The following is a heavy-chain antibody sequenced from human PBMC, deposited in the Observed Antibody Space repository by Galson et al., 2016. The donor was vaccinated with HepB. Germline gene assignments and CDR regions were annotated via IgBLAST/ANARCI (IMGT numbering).Heavy chain of an antibody. J-gene: IGHJ4*02. CDR3: ARRLTQDSKIGDIDY. D-gene: IGHD3-16*01. CDR1: GYSFTDYW. V-gene: IGHV5-51*01. CDR2: IYPGDSHT. Sequence: QSGAEVKKPGESLRISCKGSGYSFTDYWIGWVRQMPGKGLEWMGIIYPGDSHTRYSPSFQGQVTISADKSISTAYLQWSSLKASDTAIYYCARRLTQDSKIGDIDYWGQGTLVTVSS.